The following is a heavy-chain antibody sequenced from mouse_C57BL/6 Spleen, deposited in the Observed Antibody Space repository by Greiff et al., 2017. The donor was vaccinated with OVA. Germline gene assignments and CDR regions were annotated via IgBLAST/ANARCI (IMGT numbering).Heavy chain of an antibody. CDR3: ARTGMITKYFDV. D-gene: IGHD2-4*01. V-gene: IGHV1-82*01. Sequence: QVQLQQSGPELVKPGASVKISCKASGYAFSSSWMNWVKQRPGKGLEWIGRISPGDGDTNYNGKFKGKATLTADKSSSTAYMQLSSLTSEDSAVYFCARTGMITKYFDVWGTGTTVTVSS. J-gene: IGHJ1*03. CDR2: ISPGDGDT. CDR1: GYAFSSSW.